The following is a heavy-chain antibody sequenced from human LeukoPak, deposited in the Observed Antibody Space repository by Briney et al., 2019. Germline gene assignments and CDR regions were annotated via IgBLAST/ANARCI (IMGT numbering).Heavy chain of an antibody. D-gene: IGHD3-22*01. CDR3: ASNRGIYYDSSPFDY. V-gene: IGHV3-49*04. J-gene: IGHJ4*02. Sequence: GGSLRLSCTASGFTFGDYAMSWVRQAPGKGLEWVGFIRSKAYGGTTEYAASVKGRFTISRDNSKNTLYLQMNSLRAEDTAVYYCASNRGIYYDSSPFDYWGQGTLVTVSS. CDR1: GFTFGDYA. CDR2: IRSKAYGGTT.